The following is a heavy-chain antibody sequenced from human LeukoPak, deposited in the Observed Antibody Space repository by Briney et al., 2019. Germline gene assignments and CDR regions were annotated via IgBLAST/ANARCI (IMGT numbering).Heavy chain of an antibody. Sequence: SETLSLTCTVSGGSISSYYWSWIRQPPGKGLEWIGYIYYSGSTSYNPSLKSRVTISVDTSKNQFSLKLSSVTAADTAVYYCARVVPYYDILTGYYNVFDYWGQGTLVTVSS. CDR1: GGSISSYY. J-gene: IGHJ4*02. CDR2: IYYSGST. D-gene: IGHD3-9*01. CDR3: ARVVPYYDILTGYYNVFDY. V-gene: IGHV4-59*01.